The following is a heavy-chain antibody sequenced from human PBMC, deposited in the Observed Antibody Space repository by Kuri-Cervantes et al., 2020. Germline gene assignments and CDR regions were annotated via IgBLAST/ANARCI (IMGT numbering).Heavy chain of an antibody. Sequence: ASVKVSCKASGYTFTNCALHWVRQAPGQRLEWMGWINAGNGNTKYSQKFQGRVTMTRDTSTSTVYMELSSLRSEDTAVYYCARGRSRQLDDAFDIWGQGTMVTVSS. D-gene: IGHD6-6*01. CDR3: ARGRSRQLDDAFDI. V-gene: IGHV1-3*01. CDR1: GYTFTNCA. CDR2: INAGNGNT. J-gene: IGHJ3*02.